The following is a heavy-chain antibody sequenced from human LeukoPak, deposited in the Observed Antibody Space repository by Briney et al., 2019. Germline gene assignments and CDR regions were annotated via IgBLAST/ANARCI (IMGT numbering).Heavy chain of an antibody. CDR1: GYTFTGYY. CDR3: ARDQDTITKFNGYYYYYYMDV. D-gene: IGHD5-18*01. J-gene: IGHJ6*03. V-gene: IGHV1-2*02. CDR2: INPNSGGT. Sequence: ASVKVSCKASGYTFTGYYMHWVRQAPGQGLEWMGWINPNSGGTNYAQKFQGRVTMTRDTSISTAYMELSRLRSDDTAVYYCARDQDTITKFNGYYYYYYMDVWGKGTTVTVSS.